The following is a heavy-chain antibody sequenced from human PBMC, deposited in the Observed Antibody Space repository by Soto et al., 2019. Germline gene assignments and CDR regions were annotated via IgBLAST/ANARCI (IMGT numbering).Heavy chain of an antibody. D-gene: IGHD3-3*01. V-gene: IGHV4-34*01. Sequence: QVQLQQWGAGLLKPSETLSLTCGVYGGSLSPYYWSWIRQTPGKGLEWIAEINHSGSTNYNPSLESRVTISIDTSKNQFSLKLRSVTAADTAVYYCARWYYDFWKGFFTHYFNPWGQGTQVTVSS. CDR2: INHSGST. CDR3: ARWYYDFWKGFFTHYFNP. CDR1: GGSLSPYY. J-gene: IGHJ5*02.